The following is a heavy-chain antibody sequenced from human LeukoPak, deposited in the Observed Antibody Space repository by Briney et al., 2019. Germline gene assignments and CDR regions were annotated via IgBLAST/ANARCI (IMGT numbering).Heavy chain of an antibody. D-gene: IGHD3-10*01. J-gene: IGHJ4*02. CDR2: ISSSGSTK. V-gene: IGHV3-48*03. Sequence: SGGSLRLSCAASGFTFSSYEMNWVRQTPGKGLEWVSYISSSGSTKYYADSVKGRFTNSRDNAKNSLYLQMNSLRAEDTAVYYCATSGSSGSYFSLLDYWGQGTLVTVSS. CDR3: ATSGSSGSYFSLLDY. CDR1: GFTFSSYE.